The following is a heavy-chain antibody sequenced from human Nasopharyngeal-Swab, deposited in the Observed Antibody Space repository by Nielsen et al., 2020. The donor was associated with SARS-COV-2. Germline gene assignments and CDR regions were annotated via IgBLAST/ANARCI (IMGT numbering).Heavy chain of an antibody. CDR3: ARTVLRFLEWSHYYMDV. Sequence: SETLSLTCAVSGGSISSSNWWSWVRQPPGKGLEWIGEIYHSGSTNYNPSLKSRVTISVDKSKNQFSLKLSSVTAADTAVYYCARTVLRFLEWSHYYMDVWGKGTTVTVSS. CDR1: GGSISSSNW. V-gene: IGHV4-4*02. J-gene: IGHJ6*03. D-gene: IGHD3-3*01. CDR2: IYHSGST.